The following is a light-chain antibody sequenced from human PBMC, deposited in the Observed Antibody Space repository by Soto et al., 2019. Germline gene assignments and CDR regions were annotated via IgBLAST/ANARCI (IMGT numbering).Light chain of an antibody. V-gene: IGKV3-15*01. Sequence: EIVMTQSPATLSVSPGESATLSCRASQSIGSNLAWYQQKPGQAPRLLIYGASTRASGIPVPFSGSGSGTEFTLTISSLQSEHLALYYCQQYYDWPRTFGPGTRVDIK. CDR3: QQYYDWPRT. CDR2: GAS. J-gene: IGKJ3*01. CDR1: QSIGSN.